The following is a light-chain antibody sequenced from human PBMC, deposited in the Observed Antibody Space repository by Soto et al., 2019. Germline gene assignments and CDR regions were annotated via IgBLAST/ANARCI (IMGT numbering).Light chain of an antibody. Sequence: QPVLTQPPSVSGAPGPRVTISCTGSSSNIGAGYDVHWYQQLPGTAPKLLISGNSNRPSGVPDRFSGSKPGTSASLAIAGLQAEDEGDYSCQSYDSSLSGSHVVFGGGTTLTVL. CDR3: QSYDSSLSGSHVV. CDR2: GNS. V-gene: IGLV1-40*01. J-gene: IGLJ2*01. CDR1: SSNIGAGYD.